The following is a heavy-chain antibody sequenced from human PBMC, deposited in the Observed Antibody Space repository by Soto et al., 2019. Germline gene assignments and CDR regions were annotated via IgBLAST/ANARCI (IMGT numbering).Heavy chain of an antibody. J-gene: IGHJ6*02. CDR3: ARGLPSTVTTPPGYYGMDV. CDR2: INPNSGGT. Sequence: ASVKVSCKASGYTFTGYYMHWVRQAPGQGLEWMGWINPNSGGTNYAQKFQGWVTMTRDTSISTAYMELSRLRSDDTAVYYCARGLPSTVTTPPGYYGMDVWGQGTTVTVSS. V-gene: IGHV1-2*04. CDR1: GYTFTGYY. D-gene: IGHD4-4*01.